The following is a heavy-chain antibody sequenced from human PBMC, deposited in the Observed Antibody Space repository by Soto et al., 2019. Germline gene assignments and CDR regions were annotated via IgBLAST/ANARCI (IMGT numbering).Heavy chain of an antibody. J-gene: IGHJ6*02. CDR2: ISGSGGST. CDR1: GFAFISYA. CDR3: AKEGYCSGGSCFYYYYGMDV. V-gene: IGHV3-23*01. D-gene: IGHD2-15*01. Sequence: PWGSLRLSCAASGFAFISYAISCFGQSPLKWLEWVSAISGSGGSTYYADSVKGRFTISRDNSKNTLYLQMNSLRAEDTAVYYCAKEGYCSGGSCFYYYYGMDVWGQGTTVTVSS.